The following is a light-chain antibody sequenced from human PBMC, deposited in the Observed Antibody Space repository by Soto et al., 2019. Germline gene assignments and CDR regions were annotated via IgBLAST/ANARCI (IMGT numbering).Light chain of an antibody. CDR2: GAS. CDR1: QSVSSS. CDR3: QQYYNWPRT. J-gene: IGKJ1*01. V-gene: IGKV3-15*01. Sequence: EILMPQSPATLSVSPGERATLSCRASQSVSSSLAWYQQKPGQAPRLLIYGASTRATGIPARFSGSGSGTEFTLTISSLQSEDFAVYYCQQYYNWPRTFGQGTKVEIK.